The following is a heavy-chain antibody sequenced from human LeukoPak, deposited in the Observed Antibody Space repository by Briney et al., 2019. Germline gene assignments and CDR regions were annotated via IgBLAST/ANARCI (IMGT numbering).Heavy chain of an antibody. D-gene: IGHD3-22*01. CDR2: FDPEDGET. J-gene: IGHJ4*02. CDR3: ATTLSYYYDSSGYLLDY. V-gene: IGHV1-24*01. CDR1: GYTLTELS. Sequence: EASVKVSCKVSGYTLTELSMHWVRQAPGKGPEWMGGFDPEDGETIYAQKFQGRVTMTEDTSTDTAYMELSSLRSEDTAVYYCATTLSYYYDSSGYLLDYWGQGTLVTVSS.